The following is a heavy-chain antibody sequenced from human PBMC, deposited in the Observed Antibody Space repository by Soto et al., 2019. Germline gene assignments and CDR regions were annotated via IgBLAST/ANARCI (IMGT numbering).Heavy chain of an antibody. D-gene: IGHD1-1*01. CDR1: GGSFSRGSYS. Sequence: SETLSLTCSVSGGSFSRGSYSWSWIRQHPGKGLEWIANMYYKGSTFYNPSLKSRVTISIDTSKNQFSLRLSSVTAADTAVYYCARDPGEYGLDVWGQGTTVTVSS. V-gene: IGHV4-31*03. J-gene: IGHJ6*02. CDR2: MYYKGST. CDR3: ARDPGEYGLDV.